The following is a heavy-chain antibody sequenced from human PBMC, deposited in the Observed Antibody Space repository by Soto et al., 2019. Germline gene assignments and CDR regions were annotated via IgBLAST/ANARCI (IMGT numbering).Heavy chain of an antibody. CDR3: ARVRIQAAGSL. J-gene: IGHJ4*02. CDR1: VGSISRGGYF. Sequence: SETLSLTCTFSVGSISRGGYFWSWMRQHPWRGLEWIGYIYHTGSTNYNPSLKSRVTISVDTSKNQFSLRLTSVTAADTAVYYCARVRIQAAGSLWGQGTLVSVSS. V-gene: IGHV4-31*03. D-gene: IGHD6-13*01. CDR2: IYHTGST.